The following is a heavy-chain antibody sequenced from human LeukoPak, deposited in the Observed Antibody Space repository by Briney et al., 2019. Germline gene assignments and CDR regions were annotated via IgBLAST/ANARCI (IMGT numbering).Heavy chain of an antibody. D-gene: IGHD3-16*01. CDR1: GYTFTNYY. V-gene: IGHV1-2*02. J-gene: IGHJ6*04. Sequence: ASVKVSCKASGYTFTNYYMHWVRQAPGQGLEWMGRINPNGGSTNYAQKFQGRVTMTRDTSISTAYMELSRLRSDDTAVYYCAREVDYNAYCDYFHMGYWGKGTTVTISS. CDR3: AREVDYNAYCDYFHMGY. CDR2: INPNGGST.